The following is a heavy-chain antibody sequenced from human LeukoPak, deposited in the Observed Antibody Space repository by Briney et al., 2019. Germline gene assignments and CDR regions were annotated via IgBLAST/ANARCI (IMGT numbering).Heavy chain of an antibody. CDR3: ARAKVVRGVFYYYYYMDV. CDR2: MNPNSGNT. CDR1: GGTFSSYA. D-gene: IGHD3-10*01. Sequence: ASVKVSCKASGGTFSSYAISWVRQAPGQGLEWMGWMNPNSGNTGYAQKFQGRVTMSRNTSISTAYMELSSLRSEDTAVYYCARAKVVRGVFYYYYYMDVWGKGTTVTVSS. J-gene: IGHJ6*03. V-gene: IGHV1-8*02.